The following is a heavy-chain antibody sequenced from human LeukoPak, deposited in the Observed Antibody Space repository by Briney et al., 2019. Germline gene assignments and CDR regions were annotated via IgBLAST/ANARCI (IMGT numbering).Heavy chain of an antibody. J-gene: IGHJ1*01. Sequence: GASVKVSCKASGYTFTSTYMHWVRQAPGQGLEWMGWMNPNSGNTGYAQKFQGRVTMTRNTSISTAYMELSSLRSEDTAVYYCARGTAYKGGFQHWGQGTLVTVSS. CDR2: MNPNSGNT. CDR1: GYTFTSTY. D-gene: IGHD1-14*01. CDR3: ARGTAYKGGFQH. V-gene: IGHV1-8*02.